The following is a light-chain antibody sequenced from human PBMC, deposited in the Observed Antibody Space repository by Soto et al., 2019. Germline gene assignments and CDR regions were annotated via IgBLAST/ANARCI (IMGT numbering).Light chain of an antibody. J-gene: IGKJ3*01. Sequence: VLTQSPATLSLSPGETATLSCRASQTIGGHVAWYQHKPGQAPKLLIYDVSNRASGVSPRFSGSGSGTDFTLTIVSLQPEDLAYYYCQQCDNWPPEFNFGPGTKVDL. V-gene: IGKV3-11*01. CDR2: DVS. CDR1: QTIGGH. CDR3: QQCDNWPPEFN.